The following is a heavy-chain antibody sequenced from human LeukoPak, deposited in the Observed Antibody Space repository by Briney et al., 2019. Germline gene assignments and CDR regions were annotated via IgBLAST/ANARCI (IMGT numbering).Heavy chain of an antibody. CDR1: GFTFSTYG. J-gene: IGHJ6*04. Sequence: GGSLRLSCAASGFTFSTYGMHWVRQAPGKGLEWVTFISYDGSNKYFVDSVKGRFTISRDNSKSMLYLQMDSLRAEDTAVYYCAKDNIHCSSTSCYSGYYAMDVWGKGTTVTVSS. CDR2: ISYDGSNK. D-gene: IGHD2-2*01. V-gene: IGHV3-30*18. CDR3: AKDNIHCSSTSCYSGYYAMDV.